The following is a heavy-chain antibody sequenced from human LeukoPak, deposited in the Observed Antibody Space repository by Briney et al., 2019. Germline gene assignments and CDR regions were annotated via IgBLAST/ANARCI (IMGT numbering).Heavy chain of an antibody. V-gene: IGHV3-48*01. J-gene: IGHJ4*02. D-gene: IGHD2-2*01. CDR3: ARGPSSQFRTDY. CDR1: GFAFSSYS. Sequence: GRSLRLSCAASGFAFSSYSLNWVRQAPGKGLEWVSYIGTSSSRIYYADSVKGRFTISRDNAKNSLYLQMNGLRAEDTAVYYCARGPSSQFRTDYWGQGTLVTVSS. CDR2: IGTSSSRI.